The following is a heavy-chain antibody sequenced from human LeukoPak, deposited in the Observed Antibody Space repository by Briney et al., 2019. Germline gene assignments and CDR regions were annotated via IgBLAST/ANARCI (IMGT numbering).Heavy chain of an antibody. J-gene: IGHJ4*02. D-gene: IGHD5-18*01. CDR3: ATTRGYSYGSAVDY. Sequence: GASVKVSCEASGGTFSSYAISWVRQAPGQGLEWMGGIIPIFGTANYAQKFQGRVTITADESTSTAYMELSSLRSEDTAVYYCATTRGYSYGSAVDYWGQGTLVTVSS. CDR2: IIPIFGTA. V-gene: IGHV1-69*13. CDR1: GGTFSSYA.